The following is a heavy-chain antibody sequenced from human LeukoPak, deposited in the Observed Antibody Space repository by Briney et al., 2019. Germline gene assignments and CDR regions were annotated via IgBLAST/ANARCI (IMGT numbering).Heavy chain of an antibody. CDR1: GYTFTSYD. Sequence: GASVKVSCKASGYTFTSYDINWVRQATGQGLECMGWMNPNSGNTGYAQKFQGRITMTRNTSISTAYMELSSLTSEDTAVYYCARIAAAGNRRLNYWGQGTLITVSS. CDR2: MNPNSGNT. V-gene: IGHV1-8*01. J-gene: IGHJ4*02. CDR3: ARIAAAGNRRLNY. D-gene: IGHD6-13*01.